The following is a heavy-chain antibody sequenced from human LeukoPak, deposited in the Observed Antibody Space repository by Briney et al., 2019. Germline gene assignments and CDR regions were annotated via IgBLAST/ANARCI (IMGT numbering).Heavy chain of an antibody. CDR1: GYSFTSYW. J-gene: IGHJ4*02. Sequence: GESLKISCTGSGYSFTSYWIGWVRQIPGHCLEWMGSIYPGDSDPRSSPSFQGQFTISADNSISTAYLQWSSLKASDTAMYYCATPRYCSGRSCYPPLYYFDYWGQGTLVTVSS. CDR2: IYPGDSDP. CDR3: ATPRYCSGRSCYPPLYYFDY. V-gene: IGHV5-51*01. D-gene: IGHD2-15*01.